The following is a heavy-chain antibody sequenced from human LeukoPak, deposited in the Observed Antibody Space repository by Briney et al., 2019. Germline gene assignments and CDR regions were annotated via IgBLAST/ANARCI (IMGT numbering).Heavy chain of an antibody. D-gene: IGHD3-22*01. V-gene: IGHV1-8*01. CDR3: ARGSSNYYDSSGYYYGDAFDT. Sequence: ASVKVSCKASGYTFTSYDINWVRQATGQGLEWMGWMNPNSGNTGYAQKFQGRVTMTRNTSISTAYMELSSLRSEDTAVYYCARGSSNYYDSSGYYYGDAFDTWGQGTMVTVSS. CDR2: MNPNSGNT. J-gene: IGHJ3*02. CDR1: GYTFTSYD.